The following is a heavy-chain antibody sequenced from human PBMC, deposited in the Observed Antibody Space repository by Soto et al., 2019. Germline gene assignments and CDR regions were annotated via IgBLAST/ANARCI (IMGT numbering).Heavy chain of an antibody. CDR2: ISFDGSNK. J-gene: IGHJ6*02. CDR1: GFTFNYYP. CDR3: ARLPGALVAVLYIYPLDGREAMSDVDV. D-gene: IGHD6-19*01. V-gene: IGHV3-30-3*01. Sequence: QMQLVESGGGAVQPGASLRLSCAASGFTFNYYPMHWVRQTPGKGLEWVAVISFDGSNKYYADSVKGRFTISRDNSKNMLYLQMNSLRAEDAAVSYCARLPGALVAVLYIYPLDGREAMSDVDVWGQGTTVSVSS.